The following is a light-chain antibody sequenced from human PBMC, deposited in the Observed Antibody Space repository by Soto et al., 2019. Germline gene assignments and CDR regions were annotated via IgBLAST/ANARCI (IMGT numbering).Light chain of an antibody. CDR1: QSIGSW. J-gene: IGKJ1*01. CDR2: KAS. CDR3: QHYGSYSPWT. V-gene: IGKV1-5*03. Sequence: DIQMTQSPSTLSASVGDRVTITCRASQSIGSWLAWYQQKPGKAPKLLIYKASSLESGVPSRFSGSGSGTEFTLTISSLQPDDFASYYCQHYGSYSPWTFGQGTNVEIK.